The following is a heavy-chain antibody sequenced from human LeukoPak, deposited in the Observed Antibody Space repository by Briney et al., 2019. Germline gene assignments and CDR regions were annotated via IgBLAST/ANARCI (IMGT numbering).Heavy chain of an antibody. V-gene: IGHV3-21*01. D-gene: IGHD6-13*01. CDR1: GFTFSSYS. Sequence: PGGSLRLSCAASGFTFSSYSMNWVRQAPGKGLEWVSSISSSSSYIYYADSVEGRFTISRDNAKNSLYLQMNSLRAEDTAVYYCARQQLEPHYYYYYMDVWGKGTTVTVSS. J-gene: IGHJ6*03. CDR3: ARQQLEPHYYYYYMDV. CDR2: ISSSSSYI.